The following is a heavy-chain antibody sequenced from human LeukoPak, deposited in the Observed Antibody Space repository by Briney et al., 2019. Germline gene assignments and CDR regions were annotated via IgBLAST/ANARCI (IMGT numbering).Heavy chain of an antibody. D-gene: IGHD6-19*01. CDR2: ISGSGGDT. Sequence: GGSLRLSCAASGFTFRSCAIYWVRQAPGKGLEWVSGISGSGGDTYFADSVKGRYTISKDNSKNTVFLQMDSLRAEDTAVYYCAKTTAGYSSGRYPGWPIDYWGQGTLVTVSS. V-gene: IGHV3-23*01. CDR1: GFTFRSCA. CDR3: AKTTAGYSSGRYPGWPIDY. J-gene: IGHJ4*02.